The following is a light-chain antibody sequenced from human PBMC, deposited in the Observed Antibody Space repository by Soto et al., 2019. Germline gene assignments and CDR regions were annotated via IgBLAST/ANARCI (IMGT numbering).Light chain of an antibody. CDR3: QQYFSSWT. V-gene: IGKV4-1*01. Sequence: IVMTQSPESLALSLGERATINCRSSQSVFFSSNKKNYLAWYQQKSGQPPKLLIDWASTRKSGVPDRFGGSGSGTDFTLTISSLQPEDVAVYYCQQYFSSWTFGQGTKVEIK. J-gene: IGKJ1*01. CDR2: WAS. CDR1: QSVFFSSNKKNY.